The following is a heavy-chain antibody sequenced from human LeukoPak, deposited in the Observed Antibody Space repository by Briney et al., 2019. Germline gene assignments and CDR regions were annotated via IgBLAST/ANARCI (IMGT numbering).Heavy chain of an antibody. V-gene: IGHV1-46*01. CDR2: ISPSRGAT. CDR1: RYTVTASY. Sequence: DSVKLSCKASRYTVTASYVNWGPQSPGHGLKWMGIISPSRGATNYAQKFQGRVTMTRDTSTSTVYMELTNLKSEDTAVYFCVRELRGGYFDYWGQGTLVTVSS. D-gene: IGHD6-13*01. CDR3: VRELRGGYFDY. J-gene: IGHJ4*02.